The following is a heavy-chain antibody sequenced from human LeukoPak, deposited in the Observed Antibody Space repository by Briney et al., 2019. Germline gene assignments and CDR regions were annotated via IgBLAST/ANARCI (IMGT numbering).Heavy chain of an antibody. V-gene: IGHV3-21*01. J-gene: IGHJ1*01. D-gene: IGHD6-25*01. CDR2: ISSSSSYI. Sequence: WGSLRLSCAASGFTFSSYSIDWVRQAPGKGLEWVPSISSSSSYIYYADSVKGRFTISRDNAKNSLYLQMNSLRAEDTAVYYCARGPAFVQQRPEYFQHWGQGTLVTVSS. CDR3: ARGPAFVQQRPEYFQH. CDR1: GFTFSSYS.